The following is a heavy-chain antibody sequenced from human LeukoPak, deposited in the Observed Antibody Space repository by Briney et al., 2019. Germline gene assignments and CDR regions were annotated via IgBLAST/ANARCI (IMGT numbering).Heavy chain of an antibody. CDR1: GGSISSGSYY. Sequence: PSQTLSLTCTVSGGSISSGSYYWSWIRQPAGKGLEWIGRIYTSGSTSYNPSLKSRVTISVDTSKNQFSLKLSSVTAADTAVYYCARMVVVPAAMSDAFDIWGQGTMVTVSS. CDR2: IYTSGST. V-gene: IGHV4-61*02. J-gene: IGHJ3*02. D-gene: IGHD2-2*01. CDR3: ARMVVVPAAMSDAFDI.